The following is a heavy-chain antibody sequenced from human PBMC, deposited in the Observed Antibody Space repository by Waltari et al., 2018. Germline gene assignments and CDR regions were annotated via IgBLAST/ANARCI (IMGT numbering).Heavy chain of an antibody. J-gene: IGHJ4*02. D-gene: IGHD2-2*02. V-gene: IGHV3-53*01. CDR3: ARETYPGAFDY. CDR2: SYSGGST. CDR1: GFTVSSNY. Sequence: EVQLVESGGGLIQPGGSLRLSCAASGFTVSSNYMSWVRQAPGKGLEWVAVSYSGGSTYDADSVKGRFTISRDNSKNTLYLQMNSLRAEDTAVYYCARETYPGAFDYWGQGTLVTVSS.